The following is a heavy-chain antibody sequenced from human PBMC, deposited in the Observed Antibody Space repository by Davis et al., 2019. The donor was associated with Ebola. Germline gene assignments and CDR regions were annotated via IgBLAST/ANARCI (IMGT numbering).Heavy chain of an antibody. CDR1: GFTFENYG. J-gene: IGHJ4*02. CDR3: ARRAYSSSWPRAEY. Sequence: PGGSLRLSCAASGFTFENYGMSWVRRAPGKGLEWVSGINWNGGSTGYADSVKGRFTISRDNAKNSLYLQMNSLRAEDTALYYCARRAYSSSWPRAEYWGQGTLVTVSS. V-gene: IGHV3-20*04. CDR2: INWNGGST. D-gene: IGHD6-13*01.